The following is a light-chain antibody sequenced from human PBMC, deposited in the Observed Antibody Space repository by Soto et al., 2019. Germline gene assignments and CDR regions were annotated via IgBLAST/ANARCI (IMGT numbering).Light chain of an antibody. Sequence: QSVLTQPPSVSGAPGQRVTISCTGSSSNIGAGFDVHWYHQIAGTAPKLLIYGNSNRPSGVPDRFSGSKSGTSASLAINGLQAEDEADYYCSSYTTSNTLGGGYVFGTGTKLTVL. CDR2: GNS. V-gene: IGLV1-40*01. CDR1: SSNIGAGFD. CDR3: SSYTTSNTLGGGYV. J-gene: IGLJ1*01.